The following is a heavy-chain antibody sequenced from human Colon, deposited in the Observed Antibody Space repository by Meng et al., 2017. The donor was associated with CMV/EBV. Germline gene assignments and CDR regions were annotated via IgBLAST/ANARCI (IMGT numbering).Heavy chain of an antibody. CDR3: ARENSQEGFDY. D-gene: IGHD2/OR15-2a*01. Sequence: LSCAASGLAFSPYSVNWVRQAPGEGMEWISSISSGSNYIFCAESVRGRFTISRDNARNSVYLQMKSLRADDKAVYYCARENSQEGFDYWGQGTLVTVSS. J-gene: IGHJ4*02. CDR1: GLAFSPYS. V-gene: IGHV3-21*06. CDR2: ISSGSNYI.